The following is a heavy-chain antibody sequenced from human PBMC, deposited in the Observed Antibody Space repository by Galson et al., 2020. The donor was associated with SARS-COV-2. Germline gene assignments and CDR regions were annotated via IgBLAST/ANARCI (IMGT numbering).Heavy chain of an antibody. CDR2: ISYDGSNK. V-gene: IGHV3-30*18. CDR3: AKGWYGSGSYPRNPYYFDY. CDR1: GFTFSSYG. Sequence: GGSLRLSCAASGFTFSSYGMHWVRQAPGKGLEWVAVISYDGSNKYYADSVKGRFTISRDNSKNTLYLQMNSLRAEDTAVYYCAKGWYGSGSYPRNPYYFDYWGQGTLVTVSS. J-gene: IGHJ4*02. D-gene: IGHD3-10*01.